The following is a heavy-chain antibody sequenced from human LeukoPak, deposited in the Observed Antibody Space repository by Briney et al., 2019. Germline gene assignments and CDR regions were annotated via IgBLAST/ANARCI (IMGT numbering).Heavy chain of an antibody. CDR1: GGSFSGYY. V-gene: IGHV4-34*01. J-gene: IGHJ4*02. CDR3: ARAGTGYQTVDY. D-gene: IGHD3/OR15-3a*01. CDR2: INHSGST. Sequence: SETLSLTCAVYGGSFSGYYWSWIRQPPGKGLEWIGEINHSGSTNYNPSLKSRVTISVDTSKNQFSLKLSSVTAADTAVYYCARAGTGYQTVDYWGQGTLVTVSS.